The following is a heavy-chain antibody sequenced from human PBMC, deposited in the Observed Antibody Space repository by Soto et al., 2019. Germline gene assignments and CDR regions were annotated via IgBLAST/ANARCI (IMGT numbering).Heavy chain of an antibody. Sequence: PGGSLRLSCAASGFTFSSYGIHWVRQAPGKGLEWVAVIWYDGSNKYYADSVKGRFTISRDNSKNTLYLQMNSLRAEDTAVYYCARDEGYCSGGSCYFDYYYMDVWGKGTTVTVSS. CDR3: ARDEGYCSGGSCYFDYYYMDV. CDR1: GFTFSSYG. J-gene: IGHJ6*03. V-gene: IGHV3-33*01. D-gene: IGHD2-15*01. CDR2: IWYDGSNK.